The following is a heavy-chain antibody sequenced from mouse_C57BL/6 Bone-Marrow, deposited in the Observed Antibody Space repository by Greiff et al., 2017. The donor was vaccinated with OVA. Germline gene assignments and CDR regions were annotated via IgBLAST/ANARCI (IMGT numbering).Heavy chain of an antibody. CDR3: ARGALIKDYFDY. CDR2: IYPSDSET. V-gene: IGHV1-61*01. CDR1: GYTFTSYW. Sequence: QVQLQQPGAELVRPGSSVKLSCKASGYTFTSYWMDWVKQRPGQGLEWIGNIYPSDSETPYNQKFKDKATLTVDKSSSTAYMQLSSLTSEDSAVYDCARGALIKDYFDYWGQGTTLTVSS. J-gene: IGHJ2*01.